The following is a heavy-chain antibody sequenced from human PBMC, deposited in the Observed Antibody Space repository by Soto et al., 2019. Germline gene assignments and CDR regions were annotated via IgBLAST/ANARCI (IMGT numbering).Heavy chain of an antibody. CDR1: VFSFSDDY. J-gene: IGHJ4*02. V-gene: IGHV3-11*01. Sequence: VGFLRLSCAPCVFSFSDDYMTWIRQAPGKGLEWVSSISLRDSGVYYADSVKGRFTISRDNAKNSLDLQMNSLTVEDTAVYYCVRNPFDYWGQGTLVTVSS. CDR3: VRNPFDY. CDR2: ISLRDSGV.